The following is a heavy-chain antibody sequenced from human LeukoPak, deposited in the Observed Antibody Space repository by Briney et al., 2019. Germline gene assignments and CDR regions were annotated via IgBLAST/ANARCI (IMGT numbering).Heavy chain of an antibody. V-gene: IGHV4-59*01. CDR1: GDSMTSYY. Sequence: SETLSLTCTVSGDSMTSYYWNWLRQSPGKGLEWFGYVYDSGNTAYNPSLRSRVTISLDTSKSQFSLSLASMTAADTAVYYCARGLPGSSWHLGYWGQGILVTVSS. CDR3: ARGLPGSSWHLGY. D-gene: IGHD6-13*01. CDR2: VYDSGNT. J-gene: IGHJ4*02.